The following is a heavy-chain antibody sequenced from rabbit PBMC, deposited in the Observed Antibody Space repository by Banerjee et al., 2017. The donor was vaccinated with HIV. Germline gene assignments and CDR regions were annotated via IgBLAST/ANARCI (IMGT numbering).Heavy chain of an antibody. CDR1: GFSFSSSD. V-gene: IGHV1S47*01. D-gene: IGHD4-1*01. CDR2: IYNGDGST. CDR3: GRGIHYSVWGDL. Sequence: QQQLVESGGGLVQPGASLTLTCTASGFSFSSSDYMCWVRQAPGKGLELIACIYNGDGSTYYASWVNGRFTISRSTSLNTVTLQMTSLTAADTATYFCGRGIHYSVWGDLWGPGTLVTVS. J-gene: IGHJ4*01.